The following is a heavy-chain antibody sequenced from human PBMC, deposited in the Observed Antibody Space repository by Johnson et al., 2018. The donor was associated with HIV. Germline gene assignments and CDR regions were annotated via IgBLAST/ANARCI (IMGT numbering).Heavy chain of an antibody. J-gene: IGHJ3*01. Sequence: VTVISFAGVKTYYADSVKGRFTISRDNSKGTLYLQMDGLRPEDTALYYCAKELAERECEEWASDYYDCGRELPCQDPRGVVGTCDVWGQGTMVTVSS. D-gene: IGHD3-22*01. CDR2: ISFAGVKT. CDR3: AKELAERECEEWASDYYDCGRELPCQDPRGVVGTCDV. V-gene: IGHV3-30*18.